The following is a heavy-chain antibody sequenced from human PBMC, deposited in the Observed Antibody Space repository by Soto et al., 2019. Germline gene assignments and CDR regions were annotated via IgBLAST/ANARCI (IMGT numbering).Heavy chain of an antibody. V-gene: IGHV4-30-4*01. J-gene: IGHJ6*02. CDR1: GGSISSGDYY. CDR2: IYYSGST. Sequence: QVQLQESGPGLVKPSQTLSLTCTVSGGSISSGDYYWSWIRQPPGKGLERIGYIYYSGSTYYNPSLKSRVTISVDTSKNQFSLKLSSVTAADTAVYYCARDQYSSSAYYYYGMDVWGQGTTVTVSS. CDR3: ARDQYSSSAYYYYGMDV. D-gene: IGHD6-6*01.